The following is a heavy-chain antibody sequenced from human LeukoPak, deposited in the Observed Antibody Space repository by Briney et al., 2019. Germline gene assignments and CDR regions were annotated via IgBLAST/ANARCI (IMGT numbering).Heavy chain of an antibody. D-gene: IGHD6-13*01. CDR1: GFTFSSYE. V-gene: IGHV3-48*03. J-gene: IGHJ5*02. Sequence: PGGSLRLSCAASGFTFSSYEMNWVRQAPGKGLEWVSYISSSGNTVFYADSVKGRFTISRDNAKNSLYLQMNSLRAEDTAVYFCARDRPGESSWSWFDPWGQGTLVTVSS. CDR2: ISSSGNTV. CDR3: ARDRPGESSWSWFDP.